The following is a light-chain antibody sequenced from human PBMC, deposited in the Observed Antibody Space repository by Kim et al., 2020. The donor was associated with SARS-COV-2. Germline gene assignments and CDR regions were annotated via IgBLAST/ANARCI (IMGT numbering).Light chain of an antibody. CDR1: QGISGA. CDR2: DAS. J-gene: IGKJ4*01. CDR3: QQFNNYPLT. V-gene: IGKV1D-13*01. Sequence: ASVGDRVTITCRASQGISGALAWYQQRPGQAPELLISDASSLKSGVPSRFSGSGSGTDFTLTISSLQPEDLATYYCQQFNNYPLTFGGGTKVDIK.